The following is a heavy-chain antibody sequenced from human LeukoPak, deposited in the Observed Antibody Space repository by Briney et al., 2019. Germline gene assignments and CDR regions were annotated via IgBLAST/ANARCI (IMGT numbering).Heavy chain of an antibody. J-gene: IGHJ6*02. D-gene: IGHD3-10*01. V-gene: IGHV3-9*01. CDR3: AKDISLDGSGSYVYYYYGMDV. CDR2: ISWNSGSI. CDR1: GFTFDDYA. Sequence: PGRSLRLSCAASGFTFDDYAMHWVRQAPGKGLEWVSGISWNSGSIGYADSVKGRFTISRDNAKNSLYLQMNSLRAEDTALYYCAKDISLDGSGSYVYYYYGMDVWGQGTTVTVSS.